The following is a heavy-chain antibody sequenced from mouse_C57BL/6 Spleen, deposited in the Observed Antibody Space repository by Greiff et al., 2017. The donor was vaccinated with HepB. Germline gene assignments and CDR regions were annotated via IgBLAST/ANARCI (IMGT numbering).Heavy chain of an antibody. J-gene: IGHJ3*01. CDR3: ARTHGSQWFAY. V-gene: IGHV1-61*01. CDR1: GYTFTSYW. CDR2: IYPSDSET. D-gene: IGHD1-1*01. Sequence: VQLQQPGAELVRPGSSVKLSCKASGYTFTSYWMDWVKQRPGQGLEWIGNIYPSDSETHYNQKFKDKATLTVDKSSSTAYMQLSSLTSEDSAVYYCARTHGSQWFAYWGQGTLVTVSA.